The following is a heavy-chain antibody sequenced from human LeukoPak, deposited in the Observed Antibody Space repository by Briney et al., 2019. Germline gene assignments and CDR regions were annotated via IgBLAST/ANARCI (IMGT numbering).Heavy chain of an antibody. V-gene: IGHV4-4*08. Sequence: SETLSLTCTVSGGSISNKYWSWIRQPPGKGLEWIGRIYTSGSTNYNPSLKSRVTISVDTSKNQFSLKLSSVTAADTAVYYCARDFLRSWYLGFKEGNNWFDPWGQGTLVTVSS. J-gene: IGHJ5*02. D-gene: IGHD6-13*01. CDR1: GGSISNKY. CDR2: IYTSGST. CDR3: ARDFLRSWYLGFKEGNNWFDP.